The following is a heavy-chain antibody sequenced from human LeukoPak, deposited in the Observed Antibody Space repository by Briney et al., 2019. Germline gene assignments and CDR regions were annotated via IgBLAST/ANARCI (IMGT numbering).Heavy chain of an antibody. V-gene: IGHV3-74*01. D-gene: IGHD6-19*01. CDR3: ARVLPNSGRYFDY. Sequence: LSGGSLRLSCAASGFTFSSYWMHWVRHAPGKGLVWVSRIFSDASSTNYADSVKGRFTISRDNAKNTLYLQMNSLRADDTAVYYCARVLPNSGRYFDYWGQGTLVTVSS. CDR1: GFTFSSYW. CDR2: IFSDASST. J-gene: IGHJ4*02.